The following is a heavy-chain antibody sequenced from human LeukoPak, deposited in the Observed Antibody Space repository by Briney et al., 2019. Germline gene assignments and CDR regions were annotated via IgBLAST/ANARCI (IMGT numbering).Heavy chain of an antibody. D-gene: IGHD2-8*02. CDR1: GYTFTSYY. CDR2: INPSGGST. J-gene: IGHJ4*02. V-gene: IGHV1-46*01. CDR3: ARDLHLLGPVSLPDY. Sequence: ASVKVSCKAFGYTFTSYYMHWVRQAPGQGLEWMGIINPSGGSTSYAQKFQGRVTMTRDTSTSTVYMELSSLRSEDTAVYYCARDLHLLGPVSLPDYWGQGTLVTVSS.